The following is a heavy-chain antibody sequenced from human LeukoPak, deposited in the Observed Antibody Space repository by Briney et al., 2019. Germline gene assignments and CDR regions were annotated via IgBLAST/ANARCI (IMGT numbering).Heavy chain of an antibody. D-gene: IGHD3-16*01. V-gene: IGHV4-59*11. J-gene: IGHJ4*02. Sequence: SETLSLTCTASSGSISGHYWSWIRQAPGKGLEWIGYIHYTEITIYNPSLKSRVAISLDTSKNRFSLNLKSVTAADTAVYYCARDGPFYFDYWGQGTLVTVSS. CDR1: SGSISGHY. CDR2: IHYTEIT. CDR3: ARDGPFYFDY.